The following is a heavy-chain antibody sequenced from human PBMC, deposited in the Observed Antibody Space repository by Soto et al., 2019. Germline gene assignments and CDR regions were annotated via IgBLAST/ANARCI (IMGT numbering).Heavy chain of an antibody. D-gene: IGHD4-17*01. V-gene: IGHV3-43*01. J-gene: IGHJ4*02. CDR1: GFTFDDYT. CDR3: AKDTTVSRCPVLDY. Sequence: GGSLRLSCAASGFTFDDYTMHWVRQAPGKGLEWVSLISWDGGSTYYADSVKGRFTISRDNSKNSLYLQMNSLRTEDTALYYCAKDTTVSRCPVLDYWGQGTLVTVSS. CDR2: ISWDGGST.